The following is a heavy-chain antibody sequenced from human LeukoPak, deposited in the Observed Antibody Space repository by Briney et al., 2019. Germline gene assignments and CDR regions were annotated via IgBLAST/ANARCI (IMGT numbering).Heavy chain of an antibody. CDR1: GFTFSSYS. Sequence: GGSLRLSCVASGFTFSSYSMNWVRQAPGKGLEWVSSISSSSSYIYYADSVKGRFTISRDNAKNSLYLQMNSLRAEDTAVYYCARDDIVGATIFDYWGQGTLVTISS. CDR3: ARDDIVGATIFDY. D-gene: IGHD1-26*01. J-gene: IGHJ4*02. V-gene: IGHV3-21*01. CDR2: ISSSSSYI.